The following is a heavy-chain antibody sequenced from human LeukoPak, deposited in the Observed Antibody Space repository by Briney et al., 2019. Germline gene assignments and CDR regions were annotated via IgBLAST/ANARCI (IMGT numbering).Heavy chain of an antibody. CDR2: IYYSGST. V-gene: IGHV4-59*01. CDR1: GGSISSYY. Sequence: SETLSLTCTVSGGSISSYYWSWIQQPPGKGLEWIGYIYYSGSTNYNPSLKSRVTISVDTSKNTFSLKLSSVTAADTAVYYCARVQAVAGHFDYWGQGTLVTVSS. J-gene: IGHJ4*02. CDR3: ARVQAVAGHFDY. D-gene: IGHD6-19*01.